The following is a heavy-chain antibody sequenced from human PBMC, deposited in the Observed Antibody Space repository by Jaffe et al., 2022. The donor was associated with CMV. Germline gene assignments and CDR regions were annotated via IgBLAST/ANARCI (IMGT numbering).Heavy chain of an antibody. CDR3: ARGGIYYYDSSGGWDY. CDR1: GYTFTSYD. V-gene: IGHV1-8*01. CDR2: MNPNSGNT. J-gene: IGHJ4*02. D-gene: IGHD3-22*01. Sequence: QVQLVQSGAEVKKPGASVKVSCKASGYTFTSYDINWVRQATGQGLEWMGWMNPNSGNTGYAQKFQGRVTMTRNTSISTAYMELSSLRSEDTAVYYCARGGIYYYDSSGGWDYWGQGTLVTVSS.